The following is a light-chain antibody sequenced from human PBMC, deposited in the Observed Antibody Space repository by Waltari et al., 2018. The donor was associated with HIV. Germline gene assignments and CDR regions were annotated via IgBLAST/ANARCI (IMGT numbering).Light chain of an antibody. CDR2: DVT. CDR3: GSSTNSNIVL. J-gene: IGLJ2*01. CDR1: NNAIGSDKS. Sequence: QSALTQTASVSASPGQSITISCTGINNAIGSDKSVSWYPQHPGKVPKLLIYDVTNRPAGVSGRFSGSKSVNTASLTISWLQPDDEADYYCGSSTNSNIVLFGGGTKLTVL. V-gene: IGLV2-14*01.